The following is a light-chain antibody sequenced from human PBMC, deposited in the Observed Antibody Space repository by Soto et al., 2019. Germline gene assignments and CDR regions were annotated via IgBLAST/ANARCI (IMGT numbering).Light chain of an antibody. CDR1: QSVSSG. CDR3: QQSNSWPKT. CDR2: GAS. J-gene: IGKJ1*01. Sequence: EIVMTQSPATLSVSPGERATLSCRASQSVSSGLAWYQQKPGQAPRLLIYGASTRATGIPDRFSGSGSGTEFPLTISSLQSEDFAVYYCQQSNSWPKTFGQGTKVAIK. V-gene: IGKV3-15*01.